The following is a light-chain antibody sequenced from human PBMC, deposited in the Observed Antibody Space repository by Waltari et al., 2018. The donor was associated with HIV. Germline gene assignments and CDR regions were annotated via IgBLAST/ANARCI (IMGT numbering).Light chain of an antibody. Sequence: DIQMTQSPSSLSASVGDRVTITCQASQVISNYLNWYQQKPGKAPKLLIYDASNLETGVPSRFSGSGSGTDFTFTISSLQPEDIATSYCQQSDNLPLTFGGGTKVEIK. CDR1: QVISNY. J-gene: IGKJ4*01. V-gene: IGKV1-33*01. CDR3: QQSDNLPLT. CDR2: DAS.